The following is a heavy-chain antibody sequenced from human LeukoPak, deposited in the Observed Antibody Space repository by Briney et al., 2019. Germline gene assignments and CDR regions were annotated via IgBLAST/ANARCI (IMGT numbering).Heavy chain of an antibody. D-gene: IGHD6-13*01. CDR3: AKGRPYSSSWPYYFDY. CDR2: ISYDGSNK. V-gene: IGHV3-30*18. Sequence: PGGSLRLSCAASGFTFSSYGMHWVRQAPGKGLEWVAVISYDGSNKYYADSVKGRFTISRDNSKNTLYLQMNSLRAEDTAVYYCAKGRPYSSSWPYYFDYWGQGTLVTVSS. J-gene: IGHJ4*02. CDR1: GFTFSSYG.